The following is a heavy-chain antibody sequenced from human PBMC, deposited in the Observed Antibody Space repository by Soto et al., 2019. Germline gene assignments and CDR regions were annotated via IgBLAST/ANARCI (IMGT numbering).Heavy chain of an antibody. Sequence: QVQLVQSGAEVKKPGASVKVSCKASGYTFTTYGMSWVRQAPGQGLDWMGWISTYNGNTKYAERLQGRVTMTTDTTTITAYMELSSLRSDDTAVYYCARGPTDYYDNSGDYFLDYRGQGTLVTVSS. D-gene: IGHD3-22*01. CDR3: ARGPTDYYDNSGDYFLDY. J-gene: IGHJ4*02. CDR1: GYTFTTYG. V-gene: IGHV1-18*01. CDR2: ISTYNGNT.